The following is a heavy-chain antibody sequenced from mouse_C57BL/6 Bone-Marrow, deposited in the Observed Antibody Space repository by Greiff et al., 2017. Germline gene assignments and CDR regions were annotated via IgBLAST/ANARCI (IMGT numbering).Heavy chain of an antibody. CDR1: GFSLTSYG. D-gene: IGHD2-12*01. J-gene: IGHJ1*03. V-gene: IGHV2-2*01. CDR3: DRNLRRGYWYCDV. Sequence: VQLKQSGPGLVQPSQSLSITCTVSGFSLTSYGVHWVRQSPGTGLEWLGVICSGGSTDSNAAFISRLSISKDNSKSQVFFKMNSLQADDTAIYYCDRNLRRGYWYCDVWGTGTTVTVSS. CDR2: ICSGGST.